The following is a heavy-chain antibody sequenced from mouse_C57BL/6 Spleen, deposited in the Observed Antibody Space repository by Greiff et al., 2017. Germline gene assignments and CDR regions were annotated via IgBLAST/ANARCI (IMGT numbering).Heavy chain of an antibody. CDR2: INPGSGGT. D-gene: IGHD6-1*01. V-gene: IGHV1-54*01. CDR1: GYAFTNYL. J-gene: IGHJ4*01. CDR3: AREVPGAMDY. Sequence: VQLQQSGAELVRPGTSVKVSCKASGYAFTNYLIEWVKQRPGQGLEWIGVINPGSGGTNYNEKFKGKATLTADKSSSTAYMQLSSLTSEDSAVYFCAREVPGAMDYWGQGTSDTVSS.